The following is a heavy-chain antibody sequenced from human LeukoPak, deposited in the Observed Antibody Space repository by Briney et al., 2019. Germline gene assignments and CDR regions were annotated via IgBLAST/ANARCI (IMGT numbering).Heavy chain of an antibody. V-gene: IGHV3-23*01. CDR3: TKRLAKVFDY. CDR2: IGTDGRT. Sequence: PGGSLRLSCAASGFTFSSYAMSWVRQAPGKGLEWVSTIGTDGRTYYPDSVKGRFTISRDNSKNTLYLQMNSLRAEDTAVYYCTKRLAKVFDYWGQGTLVTVSS. CDR1: GFTFSSYA. D-gene: IGHD3-3*02. J-gene: IGHJ4*02.